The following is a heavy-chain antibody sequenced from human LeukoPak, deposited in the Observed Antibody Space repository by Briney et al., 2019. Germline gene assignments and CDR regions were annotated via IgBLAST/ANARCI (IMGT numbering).Heavy chain of an antibody. CDR2: INPNSGGT. J-gene: IGHJ4*02. Sequence: EASVKASCKATGYTFTAYYLHWVRQAPGQGLEWMGWINPNSGGTNYAQKFQGRVTMTRDTSSITAYMELSRLRSDDTAVYYCARDQSAAADYWGQGTLVTVSS. V-gene: IGHV1-2*02. D-gene: IGHD6-13*01. CDR3: ARDQSAAADY. CDR1: GYTFTAYY.